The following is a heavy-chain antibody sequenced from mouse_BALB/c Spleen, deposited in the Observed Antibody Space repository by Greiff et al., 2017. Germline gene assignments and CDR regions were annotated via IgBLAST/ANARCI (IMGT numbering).Heavy chain of an antibody. D-gene: IGHD1-1*01. V-gene: IGHV2-2*02. CDR3: ARSYGSHYYAMDY. J-gene: IGHJ4*01. CDR1: GFSLTSYG. CDR2: IWSGGST. Sequence: QVQLKESGPGLVQPSQSLSITCTVSGFSLTSYGVHWVRQSPGKGLEWLGVIWSGGSTDYNAAFISRLSISKDNSKSQVFFKMNSLQANDTAIYYCARSYGSHYYAMDYWGQGTSVTVSS.